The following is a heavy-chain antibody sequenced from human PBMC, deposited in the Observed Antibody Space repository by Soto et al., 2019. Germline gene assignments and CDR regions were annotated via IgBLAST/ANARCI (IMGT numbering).Heavy chain of an antibody. V-gene: IGHV3-74*01. Sequence: GGSLRLSCAASGFTFSSYWMHWVRQATGKGLVWVSRINSDGSSTSYADSVKGRFTISRDNAKNTLYLQMNSLRAEDTAVYYCARVLGYCSGGSCYSDYYFDYWGQGTLVTVSS. D-gene: IGHD2-15*01. CDR1: GFTFSSYW. CDR2: INSDGSST. J-gene: IGHJ4*02. CDR3: ARVLGYCSGGSCYSDYYFDY.